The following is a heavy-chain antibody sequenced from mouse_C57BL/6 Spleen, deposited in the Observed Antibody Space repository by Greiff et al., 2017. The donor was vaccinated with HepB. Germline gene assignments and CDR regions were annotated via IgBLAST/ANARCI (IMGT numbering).Heavy chain of an antibody. CDR2: IYPGDGDT. Sequence: VQLQQSGASVKISCKASGYAFSSYWMNWVKQRPGKGLEWIGQIYPGDGDTNYNGKFKGKATLTADKSSSTAYMQLSSLTSEDSAVYFCARTDYGSSSMDYWGQGTSVTVSS. V-gene: IGHV1-80*01. D-gene: IGHD1-1*01. J-gene: IGHJ4*01. CDR3: ARTDYGSSSMDY. CDR1: GYAFSSYW.